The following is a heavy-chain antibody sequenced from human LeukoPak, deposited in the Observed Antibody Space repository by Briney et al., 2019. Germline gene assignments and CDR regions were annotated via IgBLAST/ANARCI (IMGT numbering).Heavy chain of an antibody. J-gene: IGHJ4*02. D-gene: IGHD2/OR15-2a*01. CDR1: GGSISINSYY. CDR2: LYFRGNT. Sequence: SETLSLTCSVSGGSISINSYYWDWIRQSPGKGLEWLRSLYFRGNTYYNPSLKSRVSMSVDTSKNQFSLRLKSVTAADTAVYFCARQSSPFYFVDYWGQGIPVTVSS. CDR3: ARQSSPFYFVDY. V-gene: IGHV4-39*07.